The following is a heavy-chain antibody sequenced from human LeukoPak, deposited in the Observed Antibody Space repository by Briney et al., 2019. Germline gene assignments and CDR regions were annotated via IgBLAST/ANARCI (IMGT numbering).Heavy chain of an antibody. CDR2: ISSSGSTR. Sequence: PGGSLRLSCAASGFSFSDYYMSWIRQAPGKGLEWVSYISSSGSTRYYADSVKGRFTISRDNSKNTVYLEMSSLRAEDTAVYYCARDSWGWDCWGQGTLVIVSS. V-gene: IGHV3-11*04. J-gene: IGHJ4*02. D-gene: IGHD3-16*01. CDR3: ARDSWGWDC. CDR1: GFSFSDYY.